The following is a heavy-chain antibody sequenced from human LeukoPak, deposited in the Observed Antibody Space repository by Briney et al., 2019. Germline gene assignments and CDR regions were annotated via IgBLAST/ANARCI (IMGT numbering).Heavy chain of an antibody. V-gene: IGHV1-8*01. CDR3: VRTPPNWGFDY. D-gene: IGHD7-27*01. Sequence: ASETVSCTASGYTFTSHDINWVRQATGQGLEWMGWMSPNSGDTGYAQKFQGRVTMTSDSSISTAYMELSSLRSEDTAIYYCVRTPPNWGFDYWGQGTLVTVSS. CDR1: GYTFTSHD. CDR2: MSPNSGDT. J-gene: IGHJ4*02.